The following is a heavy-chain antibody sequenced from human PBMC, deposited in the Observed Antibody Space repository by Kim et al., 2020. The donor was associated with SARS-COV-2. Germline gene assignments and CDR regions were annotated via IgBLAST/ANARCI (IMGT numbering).Heavy chain of an antibody. D-gene: IGHD6-19*01. V-gene: IGHV3-33*06. CDR1: GFIFRNYG. CDR2: IWYDGSIK. Sequence: GGSLRLSCAASGFIFRNYGMHWVRQAPGKGLEWVAVIWYDGSIKYYADSVKGRFTISRDNSKNTLYLQMNSLRAEDTAVYYCAKALSIAVAGSVDYWGQGTLVTVSS. J-gene: IGHJ4*02. CDR3: AKALSIAVAGSVDY.